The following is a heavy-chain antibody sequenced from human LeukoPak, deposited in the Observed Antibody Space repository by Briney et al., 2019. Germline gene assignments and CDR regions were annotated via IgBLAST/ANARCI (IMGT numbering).Heavy chain of an antibody. CDR3: AKHDGYCSGGSCFLFAY. CDR2: LSGSGCSK. V-gene: IGHV3-23*01. CDR1: GFTFSSYA. J-gene: IGHJ4*02. Sequence: PGGTLRLSCAASGFTFSSYAMSWVRQAPGKGLEGVSALSGSGCSKYYADSVKGRFTISRDNSKNTLYLQMNSLRAEDTAVYYCAKHDGYCSGGSCFLFAYWGQGTLVTVSS. D-gene: IGHD2-15*01.